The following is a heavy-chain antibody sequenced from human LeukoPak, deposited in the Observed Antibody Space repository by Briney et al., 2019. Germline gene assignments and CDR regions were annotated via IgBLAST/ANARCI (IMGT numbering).Heavy chain of an antibody. V-gene: IGHV3-53*01. J-gene: IGHJ3*02. CDR1: GFTVSSNY. D-gene: IGHD3-10*01. CDR3: ASSPTMGAFDI. CDR2: IYNGGST. Sequence: GRSLRLSCAASGFTVSSNYMSWVRQAPGKGLEWVSVIYNGGSTYYADSVKGRFTISRDNSKNTLYLQMNSLRAEDTAVYYCASSPTMGAFDIWGQGTMVTVSS.